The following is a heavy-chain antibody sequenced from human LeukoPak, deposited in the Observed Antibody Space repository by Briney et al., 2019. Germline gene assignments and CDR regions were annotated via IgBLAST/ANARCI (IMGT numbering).Heavy chain of an antibody. Sequence: GRSLRLSCAASGFTFSTYSMNWVRQAPGTGLEWFPSISRSSYIYYADSVKGRFTISRDTAKNSLYLQMNSLRVEDTGVYYCARVEKVYGAVQAAGTLDYWGQGTLVTVCS. J-gene: IGHJ4*02. D-gene: IGHD6-13*01. CDR2: ISRSSYI. CDR1: GFTFSTYS. V-gene: IGHV3-21*01. CDR3: ARVEKVYGAVQAAGTLDY.